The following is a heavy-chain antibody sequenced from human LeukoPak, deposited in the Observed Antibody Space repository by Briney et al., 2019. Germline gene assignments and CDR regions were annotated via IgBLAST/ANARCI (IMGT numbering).Heavy chain of an antibody. D-gene: IGHD1-26*01. J-gene: IGHJ4*02. CDR1: GGSISSANYY. CDR2: IYTSGST. CDR3: ARDGRFPPEVLPRYFDY. V-gene: IGHV4-61*02. Sequence: SETLSLTCTVSGGSISSANYYWTWIRQPAGKGLEWIGRIYTSGSTHYNPSLKSRVTISVDTSKNQFSLKLSSVTAADTAVYYCARDGRFPPEVLPRYFDYWGQGTLVTVSS.